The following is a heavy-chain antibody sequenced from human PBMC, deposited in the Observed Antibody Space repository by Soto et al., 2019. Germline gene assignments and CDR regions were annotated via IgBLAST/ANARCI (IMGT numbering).Heavy chain of an antibody. V-gene: IGHV5-51*01. CDR3: ARVPTSNIAAQRFFDY. J-gene: IGHJ4*02. Sequence: GESLKISCKGSGYSFTSYWIGWVRQMPGKGLEWMGIIYPGDSDTRYSPSFQGQVTISADKSISTAYLQWSSLKASDTAMYYCARVPTSNIAAQRFFDYWGQGTLVTVSS. D-gene: IGHD6-13*01. CDR1: GYSFTSYW. CDR2: IYPGDSDT.